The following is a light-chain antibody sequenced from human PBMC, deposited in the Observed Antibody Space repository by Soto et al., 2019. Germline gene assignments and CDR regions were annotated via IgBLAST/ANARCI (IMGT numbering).Light chain of an antibody. CDR2: DAS. Sequence: EIVLTQSPGTLSLSPGDRATLSCRASQTVSNNYLAWYQQKPGQAPRLLIYDASNRATGIPARFSGSGSGTDFTLTISSLEPEDFAVYYCQQRSNWPLITFGQGTRLEIK. CDR3: QQRSNWPLIT. CDR1: QTVSNNY. J-gene: IGKJ5*01. V-gene: IGKV3-11*01.